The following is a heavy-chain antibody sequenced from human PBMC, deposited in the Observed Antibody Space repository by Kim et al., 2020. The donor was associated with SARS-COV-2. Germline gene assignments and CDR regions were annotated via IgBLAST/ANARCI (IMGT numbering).Heavy chain of an antibody. V-gene: IGHV1-2*04. Sequence: ASVKVSCKASGYTFTGYYMHWVRQAPGQGLEWMGWINPNSGGTNYAQKFQGWVTMTRDTSISTAYMELSRLRSDDTAVYYCARDGGQPGWYYYMDVWGKGTTVTVSS. CDR3: ARDGGQPGWYYYMDV. J-gene: IGHJ6*03. CDR2: INPNSGGT. CDR1: GYTFTGYY. D-gene: IGHD3-16*01.